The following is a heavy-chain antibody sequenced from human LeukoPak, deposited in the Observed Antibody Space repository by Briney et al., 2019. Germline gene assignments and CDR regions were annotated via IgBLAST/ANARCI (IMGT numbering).Heavy chain of an antibody. J-gene: IGHJ4*02. CDR2: INPNSGGT. CDR1: GYTFTGYY. V-gene: IGHV1-2*02. Sequence: ASVKVSCKASGYTFTGYYMHWVRQAPGQGLEWMGWINPNSGGTNYAQKFQGRVTMTRDTSISTAYMELSRLRSDDTAVYYCARSPSSSGCAFDYWGQGTLVTVSS. CDR3: ARSPSSSGCAFDY. D-gene: IGHD3-22*01.